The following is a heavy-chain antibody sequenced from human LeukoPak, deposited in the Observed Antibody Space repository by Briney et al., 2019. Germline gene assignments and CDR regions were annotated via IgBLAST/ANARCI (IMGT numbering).Heavy chain of an antibody. Sequence: PSETLSLTCTGSGGSISSYYWSWLRQPPGKGLEWIGYIYTRGSTNYNPSLKSRVTISVDTSKNQFSLKRSSVTAADAAVYYCARRVGGGWSNWFDPWGQGNLVTVSS. CDR2: IYTRGST. V-gene: IGHV4-4*09. CDR3: ARRVGGGWSNWFDP. CDR1: GGSISSYY. D-gene: IGHD2-15*01. J-gene: IGHJ5*02.